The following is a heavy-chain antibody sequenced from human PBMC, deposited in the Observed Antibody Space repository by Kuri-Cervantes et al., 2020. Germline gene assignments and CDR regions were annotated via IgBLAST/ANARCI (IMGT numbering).Heavy chain of an antibody. J-gene: IGHJ4*02. V-gene: IGHV3-33*01. CDR3: ARDISERERKDY. CDR1: GFTFSSYG. D-gene: IGHD1-26*01. Sequence: GGSLRLSCAASGFTFSSYGMHWVRQAPGKGLEWVAVIWYDGSNKYYADPVKGRFTISRDNSKNTLYLQMNSLRAEDTAVYYCARDISERERKDYWGQGTLVTVSS. CDR2: IWYDGSNK.